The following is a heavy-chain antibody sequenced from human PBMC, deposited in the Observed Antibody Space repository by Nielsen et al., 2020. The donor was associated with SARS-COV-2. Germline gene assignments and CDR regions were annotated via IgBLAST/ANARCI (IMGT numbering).Heavy chain of an antibody. J-gene: IGHJ5*02. V-gene: IGHV3-7*01. Sequence: GESLKISCAASGFTFSASWMAWVRQAPGKGLEWLSNIRPDGTGANYADSVKGRFTISRDNAKNTLYLQMNSLRAEDTAVYYCARAKFYDSGVDPWGQGTLVTVSS. CDR1: GFTFSASW. CDR2: IRPDGTGA. CDR3: ARAKFYDSGVDP. D-gene: IGHD5/OR15-5a*01.